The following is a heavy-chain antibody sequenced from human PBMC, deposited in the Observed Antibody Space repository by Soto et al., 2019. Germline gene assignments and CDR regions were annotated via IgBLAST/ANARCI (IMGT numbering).Heavy chain of an antibody. D-gene: IGHD2-15*01. Sequence: QVQLQESGPGLVKPSETLSLTCTVSGGSISSYYWSWIRQPPGKGLEWIGYIYYSGSTNYNPSLKSRVTVSVDTSKNQFSLKLRSVTAADTAVYYCAREGYCSGGSCYWDNWFDPWGQGTLVTVSS. CDR3: AREGYCSGGSCYWDNWFDP. CDR1: GGSISSYY. V-gene: IGHV4-59*01. CDR2: IYYSGST. J-gene: IGHJ5*02.